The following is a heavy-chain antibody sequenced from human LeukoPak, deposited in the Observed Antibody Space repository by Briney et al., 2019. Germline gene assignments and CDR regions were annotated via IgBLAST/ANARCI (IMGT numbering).Heavy chain of an antibody. CDR3: AKTTVTSEEYFYYYMDV. CDR1: GYTFTSYG. CDR2: IITYNGNT. Sequence: ASVKVSCKTSGYTFTSYGLSWVRQAPGQGLEWMGWIITYNGNTYYSQKLQGRVAMTTDTSTSTAYMELRSLRSDDTAVYYCAKTTVTSEEYFYYYMDVWGKGTTVTVSS. D-gene: IGHD4-17*01. J-gene: IGHJ6*03. V-gene: IGHV1-18*01.